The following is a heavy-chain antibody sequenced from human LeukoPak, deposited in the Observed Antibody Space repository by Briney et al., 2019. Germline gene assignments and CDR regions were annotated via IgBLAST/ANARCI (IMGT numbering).Heavy chain of an antibody. CDR3: ARHSSWHFDS. Sequence: GGSLRLSCAASGFTFRTYSMNWVRQAPGKGLEWVSYIAISSSTTYYADSVKGRFTISRDNTKNSLYLQMNSLRDEDTAVYYCARHSSWHFDSWGQGTLVTVSS. V-gene: IGHV3-48*02. D-gene: IGHD6-13*01. CDR1: GFTFRTYS. J-gene: IGHJ4*02. CDR2: IAISSSTT.